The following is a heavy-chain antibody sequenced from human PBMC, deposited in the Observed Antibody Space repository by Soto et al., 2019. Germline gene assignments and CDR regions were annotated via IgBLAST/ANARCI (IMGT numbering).Heavy chain of an antibody. V-gene: IGHV3-74*03. J-gene: IGHJ6*02. CDR1: GFTFSAYW. CDR2: TNTDGTAT. CDR3: TRGHYYGMDV. Sequence: GGSLRLSCAASGFTFSAYWMHWVRQAPGKGLVWVSRTNTDGTATTYADSVEGRFTISRDNAKNMLYLQMNSLRAEDTAVYYCTRGHYYGMDVWGQGTTVTVSS.